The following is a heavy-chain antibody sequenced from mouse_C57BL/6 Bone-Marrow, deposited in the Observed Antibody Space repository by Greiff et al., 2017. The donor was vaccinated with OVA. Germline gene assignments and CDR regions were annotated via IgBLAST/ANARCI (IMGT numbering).Heavy chain of an antibody. Sequence: QVQLQQPGAELVRPGSSVKLSCKASGYTFTSYWMHWVKQRPIQGLEWIGNIDPSDSDTHYNQKFKDKATLPVDKSSSTAYMQLSSLSSEDAVFYYCARGLLAMDYWGQGTSVTVSS. J-gene: IGHJ4*01. CDR3: ARGLLAMDY. CDR2: IDPSDSDT. D-gene: IGHD2-13*01. CDR1: GYTFTSYW. V-gene: IGHV1-52*01.